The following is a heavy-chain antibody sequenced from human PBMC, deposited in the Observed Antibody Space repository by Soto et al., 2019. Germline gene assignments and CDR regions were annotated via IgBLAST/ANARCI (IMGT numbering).Heavy chain of an antibody. J-gene: IGHJ4*02. CDR3: ARYMRDAGTFYFDY. V-gene: IGHV4-59*01. Sequence: QVHLQESGPGLVKPSETLSLTCTVSGGSISGFHWSWIRQPPGKGLEWFGDMHSSGSSNYNPSLERRVTMSVDTSKSQLCLKLSSVTAADTAVYYCARYMRDAGTFYFDYWGQGTLVTASS. D-gene: IGHD3-16*01. CDR2: MHSSGSS. CDR1: GGSISGFH.